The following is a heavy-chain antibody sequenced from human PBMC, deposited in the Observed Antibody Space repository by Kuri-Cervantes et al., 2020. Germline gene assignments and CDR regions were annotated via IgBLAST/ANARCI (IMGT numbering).Heavy chain of an antibody. J-gene: IGHJ6*02. V-gene: IGHV1-18*01. D-gene: IGHD5-12*01. CDR3: AWGRYSGYDFDGMDV. Sequence: ASVKVSCKASGYTFTSYGISWVRQAPGQGLEWMGWISAYNGNTNYAQKLQGRVTMTRNTSISTAYMELSSLRSEDTAVYYCAWGRYSGYDFDGMDVWGQGTTVTVSS. CDR1: GYTFTSYG. CDR2: ISAYNGNT.